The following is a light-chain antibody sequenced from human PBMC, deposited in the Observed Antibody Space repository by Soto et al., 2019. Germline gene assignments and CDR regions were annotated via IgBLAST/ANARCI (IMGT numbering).Light chain of an antibody. CDR3: AAWDDSLNGWV. CDR2: SNN. Sequence: QSVLTQPPSASGTPGQRVTISCSGSSSNIGSNTVNWYQQLPGTAPKLLIYSNNHRPSGVPDRFSGSKSGTSASLAISGLQSEDEAAYYCAAWDDSLNGWVFGGGTKLTVL. CDR1: SSNIGSNT. V-gene: IGLV1-44*01. J-gene: IGLJ3*02.